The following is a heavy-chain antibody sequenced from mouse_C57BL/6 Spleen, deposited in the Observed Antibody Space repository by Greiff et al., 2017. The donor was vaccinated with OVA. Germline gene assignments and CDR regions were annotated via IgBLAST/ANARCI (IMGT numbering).Heavy chain of an antibody. CDR2: INPNNGGT. Sequence: VQLQQSGPELVKPGASVKLPCKASGYTFTDYNMDWVQQSHGKSLEWIGDINPNNGGTIYNQKFKGKATLTVDKSSSTSYMELRSLTSEDTAVYDCARSGPTGTGDFDYWGQGTTLTVSS. CDR1: GYTFTDYN. D-gene: IGHD4-1*02. CDR3: ARSGPTGTGDFDY. V-gene: IGHV1-18*01. J-gene: IGHJ2*01.